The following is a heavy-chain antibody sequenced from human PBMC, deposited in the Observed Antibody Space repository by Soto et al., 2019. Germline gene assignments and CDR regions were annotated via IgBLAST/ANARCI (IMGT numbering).Heavy chain of an antibody. CDR3: VGGQYCFDY. CDR2: ISYDGSNK. V-gene: IGHV3-30*03. Sequence: QVQLVESGGGVVQPGRSLRLSCAASGFPFSSYGMQWVREAPGKGLEWVAVISYDGSNKYYADSVKGRFTISRDNSASTLYRQMNTLRPEDTDLYYWVGGQYCFDYRGQGTLVTVSP. CDR1: GFPFSSYG. J-gene: IGHJ4*02. D-gene: IGHD3-10*01.